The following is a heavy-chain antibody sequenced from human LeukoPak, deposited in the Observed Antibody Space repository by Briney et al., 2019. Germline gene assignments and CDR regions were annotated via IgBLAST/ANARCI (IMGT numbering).Heavy chain of an antibody. CDR3: AKRPFESSGPFGS. CDR1: GFTFSTYG. Sequence: GSLRLSCAASGFTFSTYGMSWVRQAPGKGLQWVSTIPSGGGTYYADSVKGRFTISRDNSKNTLYLQMNSLQSEDTAVYYCAKRPFESSGPFGSWGLGTLVTVSS. CDR2: IPSGGGT. D-gene: IGHD2-15*01. V-gene: IGHV3-23*01. J-gene: IGHJ4*02.